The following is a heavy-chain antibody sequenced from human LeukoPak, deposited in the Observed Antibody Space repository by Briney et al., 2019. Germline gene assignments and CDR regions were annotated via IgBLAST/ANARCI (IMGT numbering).Heavy chain of an antibody. CDR2: INPSGGST. J-gene: IGHJ4*02. CDR1: GYTFTSYY. V-gene: IGHV1-46*01. D-gene: IGHD3-22*01. CDR3: ARVGYYYDSSGYYYYFDY. Sequence: ASVKVSCKASGYTFTSYYMHWVRQAHGQGLEWMGIINPSGGSTSYAQKFQGRVTMTRDTSTSTVYMELSSLRSEDTAVYYCARVGYYYDSSGYYYYFDYWGQGTLVTVSS.